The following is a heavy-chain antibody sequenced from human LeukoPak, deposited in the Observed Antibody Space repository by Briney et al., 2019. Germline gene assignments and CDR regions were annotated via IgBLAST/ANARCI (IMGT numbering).Heavy chain of an antibody. J-gene: IGHJ4*02. CDR1: GFTFSSYA. V-gene: IGHV3-23*01. CDR2: ISGSGGST. CDR3: TKEPNYDSSGYYSYY. Sequence: GGSLRLSCAASGFTFSSYAMSWVRQAPGKGLEWVSAISGSGGSTYYADSVKGRFTISRDNSKNTLYLQMNSLRAEDTAVYYCTKEPNYDSSGYYSYYWGQGTLVTVSS. D-gene: IGHD3-22*01.